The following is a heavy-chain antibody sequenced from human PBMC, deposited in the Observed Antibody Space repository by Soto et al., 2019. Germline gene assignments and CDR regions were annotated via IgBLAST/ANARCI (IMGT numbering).Heavy chain of an antibody. CDR2: INHSGST. V-gene: IGHV4-34*01. D-gene: IGHD1-26*01. J-gene: IGHJ5*02. CDR1: GGSFSGYY. CDR3: ATLYSGSYYWFDP. Sequence: SETLSLTCAVYGGSFSGYYWSWIRQPPGKGLEWIGEINHSGSTNYNPSLKSRVTISVDTSKNQFSLKLSSVAAADTAVYYCATLYSGSYYWFDPWGQGTLVTVPQ.